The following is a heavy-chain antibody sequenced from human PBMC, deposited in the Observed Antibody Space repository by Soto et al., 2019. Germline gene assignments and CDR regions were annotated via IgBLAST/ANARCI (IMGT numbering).Heavy chain of an antibody. CDR2: IYYSGST. V-gene: IGHV4-39*01. J-gene: IGHJ3*02. CDR1: GGSISSSNYY. Sequence: SETLSLTCTVSGGSISSSNYYWGWIRQPPGKGLEWIGSIYYSGSTSYNSSLKSRVTISVDTSKNQFSLRLSSVTAADTAVYYCARPTLGAFDIWGQGTMVTVSS. D-gene: IGHD3-16*01. CDR3: ARPTLGAFDI.